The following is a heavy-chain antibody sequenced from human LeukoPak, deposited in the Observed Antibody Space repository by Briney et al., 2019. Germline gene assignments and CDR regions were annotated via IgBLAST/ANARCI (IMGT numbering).Heavy chain of an antibody. V-gene: IGHV3-7*01. J-gene: IGHJ5*02. CDR3: ARVKARLTGPEAADR. D-gene: IGHD2-15*01. CDR2: ISPDGTKR. CDR1: GFGFSTFW. Sequence: GGSLRLSCAASGFGFSTFWMSWVRQSPGKGLEWVANISPDGTKRHYVDSVRGRFIVSRNNGKKSLYLEMKTLRLEDTAIFYCARVKARLTGPEAADRWGRGTLVVVSS.